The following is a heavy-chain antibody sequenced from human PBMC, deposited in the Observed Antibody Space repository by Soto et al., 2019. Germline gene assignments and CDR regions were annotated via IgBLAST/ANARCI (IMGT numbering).Heavy chain of an antibody. CDR3: ARGPYRNTYNWFDS. CDR1: GFTFRSYW. D-gene: IGHD5-12*01. J-gene: IGHJ5*02. Sequence: GGSLRLSCAASGFTFRSYWMHWVRQAPGEGLVWVSYISGSGLTIYYADSVKGRFTISRDNAKNSLYLQMNSLGVEDTAVYYCARGPYRNTYNWFDSWGQGTPVTVSS. CDR2: ISGSGLTI. V-gene: IGHV3-48*04.